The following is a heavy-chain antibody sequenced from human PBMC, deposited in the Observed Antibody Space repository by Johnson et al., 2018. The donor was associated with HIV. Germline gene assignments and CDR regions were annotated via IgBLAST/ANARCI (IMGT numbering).Heavy chain of an antibody. CDR1: GFTVSSNY. D-gene: IGHD5-18*01. CDR3: ARVSLAYSYGYDAFDI. J-gene: IGHJ3*02. V-gene: IGHV3-66*02. CDR2: IYSGGST. Sequence: MQLVESGGGLVQPGGSLRLSCAASGFTVSSNYMTWVRQAPGKGLEWVSVIYSGGSTYYADSVKGRFTISRDNSKNTLYLQMNSLRVEDTAVYYCARVSLAYSYGYDAFDIWGQGTMVTVSS.